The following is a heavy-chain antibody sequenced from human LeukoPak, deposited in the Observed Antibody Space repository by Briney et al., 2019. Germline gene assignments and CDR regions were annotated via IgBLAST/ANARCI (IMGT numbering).Heavy chain of an antibody. V-gene: IGHV3-20*04. Sequence: PGGSLRLSRAASGFTFDDYGMSWVRQAPGKGLEWVSGINWNGGSTGYADSVKGRFTISRDNAKNSLYLQMNSLRAEDTALYYCARGDGSGPGFDYWGQGTLVTVSS. J-gene: IGHJ4*02. CDR2: INWNGGST. CDR3: ARGDGSGPGFDY. D-gene: IGHD3-22*01. CDR1: GFTFDDYG.